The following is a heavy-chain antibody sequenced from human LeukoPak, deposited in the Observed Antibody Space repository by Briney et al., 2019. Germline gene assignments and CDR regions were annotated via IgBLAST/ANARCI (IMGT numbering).Heavy chain of an antibody. Sequence: SVKVSCKASGGTFSSYAISWVRQAPGQGLEWMGGIIPISGTANYAQKFQGRVTITADESTSTAYMELSSLRSEDTAVYYCASGGGYSGYDWFDYWGQGTLVTVSS. V-gene: IGHV1-69*13. J-gene: IGHJ4*02. CDR1: GGTFSSYA. D-gene: IGHD5-12*01. CDR2: IIPISGTA. CDR3: ASGGGYSGYDWFDY.